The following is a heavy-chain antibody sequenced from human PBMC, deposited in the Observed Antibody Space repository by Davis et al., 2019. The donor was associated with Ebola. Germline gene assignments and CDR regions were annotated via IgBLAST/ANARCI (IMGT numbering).Heavy chain of an antibody. D-gene: IGHD4-17*01. CDR2: ISSSDDTI. Sequence: GGSLRLSCAASGFTFISYSMNWVRQAPGKGLEWISYISSSDDTIYYADSVKGRFTISRDNAKNALFLQMNSLRDEDTAIYYCARDRFGDYAIDSWGQGTLVTVSS. CDR3: ARDRFGDYAIDS. J-gene: IGHJ5*01. CDR1: GFTFISYS. V-gene: IGHV3-48*02.